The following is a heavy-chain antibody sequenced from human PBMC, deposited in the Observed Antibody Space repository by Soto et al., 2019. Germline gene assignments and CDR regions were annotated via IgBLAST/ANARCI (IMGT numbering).Heavy chain of an antibody. V-gene: IGHV3-49*03. CDR1: GFTFGDYA. CDR3: TRDSTDYYGSGSHYYYYYMDV. D-gene: IGHD3-10*01. J-gene: IGHJ6*03. CDR2: IRSKAYGGTT. Sequence: GGSLRLSCTASGFTFGDYAMSWFRQAPGKGLEWVGFIRSKAYGGTTEYAASVKGRFTISRDDSKSIAYLQMNSLKTEDTAVYYCTRDSTDYYGSGSHYYYYYMDVWGKGTTVTVSS.